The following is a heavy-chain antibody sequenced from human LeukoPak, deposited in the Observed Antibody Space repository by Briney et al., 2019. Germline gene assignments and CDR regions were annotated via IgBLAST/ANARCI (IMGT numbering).Heavy chain of an antibody. V-gene: IGHV4-39*01. J-gene: IGHJ6*03. CDR1: GDSMISSTYY. CDR3: ARRVGYCSTANCYNYLDV. D-gene: IGHD2-2*02. CDR2: IYTGTT. Sequence: PSETLSLTCTVSGDSMISSTYYWAWIRQTPGMGLEWIGTIYTGTTYYNPSLGSRVSVSVDTSKSQFSLELTSVTAADTAVYYCARRVGYCSTANCYNYLDVWGKGTTVTVSS.